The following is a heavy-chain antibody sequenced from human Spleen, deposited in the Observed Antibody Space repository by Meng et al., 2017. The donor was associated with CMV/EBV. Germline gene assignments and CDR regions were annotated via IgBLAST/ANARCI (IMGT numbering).Heavy chain of an antibody. Sequence: SETLSLTCTVSGDSISSSTYYWSWIRQPPGKGLEWIGEINHSGSTTYNPSLKSQVTISVDTSKNQFSLKLSSVSAADTAIYYCASARGHTIYGVYLDYWGQGALVTVSS. D-gene: IGHD3-3*01. CDR1: GDSISSSTYY. CDR3: ASARGHTIYGVYLDY. J-gene: IGHJ4*02. V-gene: IGHV4-39*07. CDR2: INHSGST.